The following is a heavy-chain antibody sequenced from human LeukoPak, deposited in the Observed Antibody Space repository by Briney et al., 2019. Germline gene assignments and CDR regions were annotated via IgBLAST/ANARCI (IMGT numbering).Heavy chain of an antibody. CDR2: ISGSGGST. CDR3: ARGRGYYDILTGLGNRRPFDY. Sequence: PGGSLRLSCAASGFTFSSYAMGWVRQAPGKGLEWVSAISGSGGSTYYADSVKGRFTISRDNSKNTLYLQMNSLRAEDTAVHYCARGRGYYDILTGLGNRRPFDYWGQGTLVTVSS. J-gene: IGHJ4*02. CDR1: GFTFSSYA. D-gene: IGHD3-9*01. V-gene: IGHV3-23*01.